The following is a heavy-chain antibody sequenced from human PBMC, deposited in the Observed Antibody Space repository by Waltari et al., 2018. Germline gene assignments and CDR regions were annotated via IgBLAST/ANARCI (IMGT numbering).Heavy chain of an antibody. Sequence: QLQLQESGPGLVKPSETLSLTCTVPDGSINSSSYYWGGIRQPPGKGLEWIGSKYYTGNSCYNPSLNSRVTIPVDPPKNQFSRKLSSVTAADAAVYYCASGIPVTLGAFDIWGQGTMVTVSS. V-gene: IGHV4-39*01. CDR3: ASGIPVTLGAFDI. CDR1: DGSINSSSYY. J-gene: IGHJ3*02. D-gene: IGHD3-16*01. CDR2: KYYTGNS.